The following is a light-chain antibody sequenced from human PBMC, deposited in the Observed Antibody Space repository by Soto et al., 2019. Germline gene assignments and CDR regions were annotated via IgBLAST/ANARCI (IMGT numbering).Light chain of an antibody. CDR1: QSLNND. J-gene: IGKJ2*01. V-gene: IGKV3-15*01. CDR2: AAS. CDR3: QQYNDWRQYT. Sequence: EIILTQSPVTLSASPGERATLSCRASQSLNNDLAWYQHKPGQSPRLLIYAASSRATGVPARFSGSGSGTAFTLTISGLQYEDFAVYYCQQYNDWRQYTFGQGTRL.